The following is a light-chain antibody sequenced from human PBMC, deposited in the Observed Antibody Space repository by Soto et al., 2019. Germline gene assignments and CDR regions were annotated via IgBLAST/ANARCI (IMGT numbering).Light chain of an antibody. J-gene: IGKJ1*01. CDR3: QQYGSSGT. CDR1: QSVSNNY. CDR2: VES. V-gene: IGKV3-20*01. Sequence: EMVLTQSPGTLSLSPGQRPTLSRRASQSVSNNYLAWYQQKPGQAPRLLIYVESNWATGIPDRFSGSGSGTDFTLTISRLAPEDFAVYYCQQYGSSGTFGQGTKVDIK.